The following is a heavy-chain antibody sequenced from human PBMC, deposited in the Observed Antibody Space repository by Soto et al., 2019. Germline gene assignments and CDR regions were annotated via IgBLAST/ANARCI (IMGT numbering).Heavy chain of an antibody. Sequence: PGGSLRLSCAASGFTFSSYWMSWVRQAPGKGLEWVANIKQDGSEKYYVDSVKGRFTISRDNAKNSLYLQMNSLRAEDTAVYYCAREGVRFLEWLYPTELSPENFDIWGQGTMVTVSS. J-gene: IGHJ3*02. CDR3: AREGVRFLEWLYPTELSPENFDI. V-gene: IGHV3-7*01. CDR2: IKQDGSEK. D-gene: IGHD3-3*01. CDR1: GFTFSSYW.